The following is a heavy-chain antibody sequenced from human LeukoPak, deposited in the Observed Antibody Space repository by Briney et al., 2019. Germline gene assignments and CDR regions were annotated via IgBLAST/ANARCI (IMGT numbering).Heavy chain of an antibody. CDR2: IYYSGST. CDR3: AREGGLYGRGNNWFDP. Sequence: SETLSLTCTVSGGSISSYYWSWIRQPPGKGLEWIGYIYYSGSTNYNPSLKSRVTISVDTSKNQFSLKLSSVTAADTAVYYCAREGGLYGRGNNWFDPWGQGTLVTVSS. V-gene: IGHV4-59*01. D-gene: IGHD6-19*01. J-gene: IGHJ5*02. CDR1: GGSISSYY.